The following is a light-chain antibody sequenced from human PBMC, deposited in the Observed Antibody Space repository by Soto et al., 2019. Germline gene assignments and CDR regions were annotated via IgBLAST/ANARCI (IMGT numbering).Light chain of an antibody. V-gene: IGLV1-40*01. CDR1: SSNIGAGYE. CDR2: ENN. J-gene: IGLJ1*01. CDR3: QSYGSSLSGYV. Sequence: SVLTQPPSVSEAPGQSVTISCTGSSSNIGAGYEAHWYQQVPGTAPKLLIYENNNRPSGVPDRFSGSKSGTSASRASTGLLAEDEAEYYCQSYGSSLSGYVFGTGSKLTV.